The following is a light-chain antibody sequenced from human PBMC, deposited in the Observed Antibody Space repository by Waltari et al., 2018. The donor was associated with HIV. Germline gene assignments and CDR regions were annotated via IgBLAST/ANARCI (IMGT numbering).Light chain of an antibody. Sequence: QSVLTQPPSASGTPGQRVTISCSGSSSNIGSNSVTWYQHLPGTAPKVLMYSNNQRPSVVPERFSGSKSGTSASLAISGLQSEDEADYYCAAWDDSLNGPLFGGGTKLTVL. CDR2: SNN. V-gene: IGLV1-44*01. CDR1: SSNIGSNS. CDR3: AAWDDSLNGPL. J-gene: IGLJ3*02.